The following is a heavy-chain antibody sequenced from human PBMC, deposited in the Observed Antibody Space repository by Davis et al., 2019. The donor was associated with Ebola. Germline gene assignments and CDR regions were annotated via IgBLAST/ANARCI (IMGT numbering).Heavy chain of an antibody. J-gene: IGHJ6*02. CDR2: IKVDGSEI. CDR3: ARTSTRLDV. V-gene: IGHV3-7*03. CDR1: GFTFSSYW. Sequence: GGSLRLSCAASGFTFSSYWMSWVRQAPGKGLEWVANIKVDGSEIYYVDSVKGRFTTSRDNVKNSLFLQINSLRAEDTAVYYCARTSTRLDVWGQGTTVTVSS.